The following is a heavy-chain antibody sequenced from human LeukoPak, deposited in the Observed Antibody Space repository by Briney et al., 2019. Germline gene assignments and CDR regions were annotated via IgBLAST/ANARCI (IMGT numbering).Heavy chain of an antibody. D-gene: IGHD2-15*01. Sequence: NPSETLSLTCAVYGGSFSGYYWSWIRQPPGKGLEWMGEINHGGSTNYNPSLKSRVTISVDTSKNQFPLKRISVTAAAGPVFYCASKGLRRGGIYYYMDVWGKGTTVTVSS. J-gene: IGHJ6*03. CDR1: GGSFSGYY. CDR3: ASKGLRRGGIYYYMDV. CDR2: INHGGST. V-gene: IGHV4-34*01.